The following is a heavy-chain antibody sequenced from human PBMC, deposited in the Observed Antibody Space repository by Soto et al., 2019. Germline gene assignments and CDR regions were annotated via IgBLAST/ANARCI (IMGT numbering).Heavy chain of an antibody. J-gene: IGHJ5*02. CDR3: ATKYSSSLHIGFDP. D-gene: IGHD6-13*01. V-gene: IGHV5-10-1*01. CDR1: GYSFTSYW. CDR2: IDPSDSYT. Sequence: GESLKISCKGSGYSFTSYWISWVRQMPGKGLEWMGRIDPSDSYTNYSPSFQGHVTISADKSISTAYLQWSSLKASDTAMYYCATKYSSSLHIGFDPWGQGNLVTVSS.